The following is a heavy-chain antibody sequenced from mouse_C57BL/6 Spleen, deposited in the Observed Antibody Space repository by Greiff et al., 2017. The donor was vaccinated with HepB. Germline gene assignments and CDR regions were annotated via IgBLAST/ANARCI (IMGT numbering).Heavy chain of an antibody. Sequence: EVKLQESGPELVKPGASVKISCKASGYSFTGYYMNWVKQSPEKSLEWIGEINPSTGGTTYNQKFKAKATLTVDKSSSTAYMQLKSLTSEDSAVYYCARWGDSNFAWFAYWGQGTLVTVSA. CDR3: ARWGDSNFAWFAY. CDR1: GYSFTGYY. CDR2: INPSTGGT. V-gene: IGHV1-42*01. J-gene: IGHJ3*01. D-gene: IGHD2-5*01.